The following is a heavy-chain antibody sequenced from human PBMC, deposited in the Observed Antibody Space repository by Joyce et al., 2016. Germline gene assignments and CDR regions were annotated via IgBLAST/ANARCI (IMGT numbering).Heavy chain of an antibody. D-gene: IGHD2-2*01. CDR3: ARRVFCPDTGCHAEEYYFDY. CDR1: GYTFTGYY. CDR2: INPNSGGT. Sequence: QVQLVQSGAEAKKPGASVRVSCKASGYTFTGYYMHWVRQAPGQGLEWMGLINPNSGGTNYAQKFQGRVTLTSDTSISTAHMELTRLKSDDTAVYYCARRVFCPDTGCHAEEYYFDYWGQGTLVTVSS. V-gene: IGHV1-2*02. J-gene: IGHJ4*02.